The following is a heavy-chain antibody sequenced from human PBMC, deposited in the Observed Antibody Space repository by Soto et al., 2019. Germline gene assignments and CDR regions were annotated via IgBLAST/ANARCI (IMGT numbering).Heavy chain of an antibody. V-gene: IGHV4-31*03. CDR2: IYYSGST. CDR3: ARDRLVVAATNLPTPNYGMDV. CDR1: GGSISSGGYY. J-gene: IGHJ6*02. Sequence: SETLSLTGTVSGGSISSGGYYWSWIRQHPGKGLEWIGYIYYSGSTYYNPSLKSRVTISVDTSKNQFSLKLSSVTAADTAVYYFARDRLVVAATNLPTPNYGMDVWGQGTTVTFSS. D-gene: IGHD2-15*01.